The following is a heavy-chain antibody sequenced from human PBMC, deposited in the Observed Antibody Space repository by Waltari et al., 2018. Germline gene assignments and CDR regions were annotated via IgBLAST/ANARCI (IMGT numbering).Heavy chain of an antibody. CDR1: GFPFRDYR. D-gene: IGHD5-12*01. V-gene: IGHV3-74*01. Sequence: EVQLVESGGGALQPGGSLRLSCAAPGFPFRDYRPYWVRQGPGKGLLWVSRINRDGSTTTYADSVKGRFTISRDNAKNTLDLQMNSVRVEDSAVYFCVRGGSYGSMDYWGQGTLVSVSS. CDR3: VRGGSYGSMDY. J-gene: IGHJ4*02. CDR2: INRDGSTT.